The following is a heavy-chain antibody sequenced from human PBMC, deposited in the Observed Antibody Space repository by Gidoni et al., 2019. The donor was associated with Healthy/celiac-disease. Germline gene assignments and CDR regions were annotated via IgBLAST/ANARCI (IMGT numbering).Heavy chain of an antibody. CDR2: ISSSSSYI. J-gene: IGHJ1*01. D-gene: IGHD2-15*01. V-gene: IGHV3-21*01. CDR1: GFTFSSYS. CDR3: ARDSSLSAATEYFQH. Sequence: EVQLVESWGGLVKPGGSLRLSCAASGFTFSSYSMNWVRQAPGKGLEWVSSISSSSSYIYYADSVKGRFTISRDNAKNSLYLQMNSLRAEDTAVYYCARDSSLSAATEYFQHWGQGTLVTVSS.